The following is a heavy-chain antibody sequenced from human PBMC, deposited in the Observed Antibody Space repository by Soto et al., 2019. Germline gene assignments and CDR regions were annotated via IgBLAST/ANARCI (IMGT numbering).Heavy chain of an antibody. Sequence: PSETLSLTCTVSGGSISSYYWSWIRQPPGKGLEWIGYIYYSGSTNYNPSLKSRVTISVDTSKNQFSLKLSSVAAADTAVYYCAREGGSPYFDYWGQGTLVIVSS. J-gene: IGHJ4*02. CDR3: AREGGSPYFDY. D-gene: IGHD1-26*01. CDR1: GGSISSYY. V-gene: IGHV4-59*01. CDR2: IYYSGST.